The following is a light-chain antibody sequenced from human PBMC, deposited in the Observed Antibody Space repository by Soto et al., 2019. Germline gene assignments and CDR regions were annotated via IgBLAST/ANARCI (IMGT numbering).Light chain of an antibody. V-gene: IGKV2-28*01. CDR2: LGS. Sequence: DLVMTQSPLSLPVTPGEPASISCRSSQSLLHSNGYNYLDWYLQKPGQSPQLLIYLGSNRASGVPDRFNGSGSGTDFTLKISRVEAEDVGVYYCMQALQTRLTFGGGTKVEIK. CDR3: MQALQTRLT. CDR1: QSLLHSNGYNY. J-gene: IGKJ4*01.